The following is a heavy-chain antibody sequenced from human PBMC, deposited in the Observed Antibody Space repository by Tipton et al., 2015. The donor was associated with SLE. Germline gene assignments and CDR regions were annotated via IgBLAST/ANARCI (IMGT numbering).Heavy chain of an antibody. J-gene: IGHJ5*02. D-gene: IGHD6-13*01. V-gene: IGHV4-39*07. Sequence: TLSLTCTVSGDSISSSSYYWGWIRQPPGKGLEWVGTVYYTGNTFYNPSLKSRVTILVDTSKNQFSLKLTSVTAADTAVYYCARDLLGSSPHPFDPWGQGTLVTVSS. CDR1: GDSISSSSYY. CDR3: ARDLLGSSPHPFDP. CDR2: VYYTGNT.